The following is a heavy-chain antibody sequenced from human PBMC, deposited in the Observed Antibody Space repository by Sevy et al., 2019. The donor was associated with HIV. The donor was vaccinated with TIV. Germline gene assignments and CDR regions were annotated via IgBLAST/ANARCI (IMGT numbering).Heavy chain of an antibody. J-gene: IGHJ4*02. Sequence: GGSLRLSCAASGFTFSSYTMHWVRQAPGKGLEWVAFISYDGSRKYYADSVKGRFTISRDNSKNTLYLQMNNLRAEDPAVFYCARDLALSGSYSWLAYWGQGTLVTVSS. CDR1: GFTFSSYT. CDR2: ISYDGSRK. CDR3: ARDLALSGSYSWLAY. V-gene: IGHV3-30*14. D-gene: IGHD1-26*01.